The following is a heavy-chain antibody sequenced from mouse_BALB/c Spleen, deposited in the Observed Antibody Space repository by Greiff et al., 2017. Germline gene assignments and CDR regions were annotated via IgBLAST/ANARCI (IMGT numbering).Heavy chain of an antibody. J-gene: IGHJ3*01. CDR1: GFSLTSYG. Sequence: VKLQESGPGLVAPSQSLSITCTVSGFSLTSYGVHWVRQPPGKGLEWLGVIWAGGSTNYNSALMSRLSISKDNSKSQVFLKMNSLQTDDTAMYYCARDGRGYDAPFAYWGQGTLVTVSA. D-gene: IGHD2-2*01. CDR2: IWAGGST. V-gene: IGHV2-9*02. CDR3: ARDGRGYDAPFAY.